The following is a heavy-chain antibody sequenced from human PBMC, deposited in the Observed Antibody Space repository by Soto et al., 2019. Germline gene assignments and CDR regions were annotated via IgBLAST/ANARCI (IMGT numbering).Heavy chain of an antibody. CDR2: ISSTTNYI. V-gene: IGHV3-21*06. CDR1: GFTFSTYG. Sequence: PGGSLRLSCAPSGFTFSTYGIHWVRQAPGKGLEWVSSISSTTNYIYYGDSMKGRFTISRDNAKNSLYLEMNSLRAEDTAVYYCARESEDLTSNFDYWGQGTLVTVSS. CDR3: ARESEDLTSNFDY. J-gene: IGHJ4*02.